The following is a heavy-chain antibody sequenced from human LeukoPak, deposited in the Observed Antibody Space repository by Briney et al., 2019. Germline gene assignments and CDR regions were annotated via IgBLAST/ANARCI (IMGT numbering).Heavy chain of an antibody. CDR3: ARDGDPYYYYYMDV. CDR2: INTNSGGT. V-gene: IGHV1-2*06. CDR1: GYTFTGYY. D-gene: IGHD3-3*01. J-gene: IGHJ6*03. Sequence: ASVKVSCKASGYTFTGYYMHWVRQPPGQGLAWMGRINTNSGGTNYAQKVQGRVTMTRDTSISTAYMEMSRLRSDDTAVYYCARDGDPYYYYYMDVWGKGTTVTVSS.